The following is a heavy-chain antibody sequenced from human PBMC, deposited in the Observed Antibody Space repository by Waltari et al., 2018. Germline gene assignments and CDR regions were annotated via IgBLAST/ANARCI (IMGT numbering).Heavy chain of an antibody. Sequence: QVQLVQSGAEVKKPGASVKVYCKVSGYTLTELSMHWVRPAPGKGLEWMGGFDPEDGETIYAQKFQGRVTMTEDTSTDTAYMELSSLRSEDTAVYYCAKTVGGVVYATYYFDYWGQGTLVTVSS. CDR2: FDPEDGET. CDR3: AKTVGGVVYATYYFDY. CDR1: GYTLTELS. J-gene: IGHJ4*02. V-gene: IGHV1-24*01. D-gene: IGHD2-8*02.